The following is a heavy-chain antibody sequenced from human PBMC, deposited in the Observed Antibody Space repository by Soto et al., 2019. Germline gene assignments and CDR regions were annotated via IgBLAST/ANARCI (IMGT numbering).Heavy chain of an antibody. J-gene: IGHJ4*02. CDR2: VRSESDGGTT. Sequence: PGGSLRLSCATSGLSFNNAWMNWVRQAPGKRLEWVGRVRSESDGGTTDHAAAVRGRFTISRDDSRNTLYLQMNSLKIEDTAVYYCATELQGGNPQWGQGALVTVSS. CDR1: GLSFNNAW. D-gene: IGHD2-15*01. V-gene: IGHV3-15*01. CDR3: ATELQGGNPQ.